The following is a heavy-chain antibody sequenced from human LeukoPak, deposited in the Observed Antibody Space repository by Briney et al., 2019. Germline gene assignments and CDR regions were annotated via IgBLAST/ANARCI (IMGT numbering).Heavy chain of an antibody. J-gene: IGHJ6*03. CDR1: GYTFTSYD. Sequence: GASVKVSCKASGYTFTSYDINWVRQATGQGLEWMGWMNPNSGNTGYAQKFQGRVTITRNTSISTAYMELSSLRSEDTAVYYCAGGSAPDILLWFGSTYYYYMDVWGKGTTVTVSS. CDR3: AGGSAPDILLWFGSTYYYYMDV. D-gene: IGHD3-10*01. CDR2: MNPNSGNT. V-gene: IGHV1-8*03.